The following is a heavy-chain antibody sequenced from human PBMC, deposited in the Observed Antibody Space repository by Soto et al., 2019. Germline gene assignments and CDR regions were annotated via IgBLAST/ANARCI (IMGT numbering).Heavy chain of an antibody. J-gene: IGHJ6*02. CDR3: ARTYPNGNSGYVLNYYYYGMDV. CDR1: GFTISSYD. D-gene: IGHD5-12*01. Sequence: PGASLRLSCAASGFTISSYDMNWVRQAPGKGLEWVSYISSSGSTIYYADSVKGRFTISRDNAKNSLYLQMNSLRAEDTAVYYCARTYPNGNSGYVLNYYYYGMDVWGQGTTVNVSS. V-gene: IGHV3-48*03. CDR2: ISSSGSTI.